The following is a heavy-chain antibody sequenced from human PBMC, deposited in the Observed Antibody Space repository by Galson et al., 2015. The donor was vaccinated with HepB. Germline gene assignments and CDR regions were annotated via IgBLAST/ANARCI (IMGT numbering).Heavy chain of an antibody. CDR3: ARDGDHYYDSSGYYYGPWRNAFDI. J-gene: IGHJ3*02. D-gene: IGHD3-22*01. Sequence: SVKVSCKASGGTFSSYAISWVRQAPGQGLEWMGGIIPIFGIANYAQKFQGRVTITADESTSTAYMELSSLRSEDTAVYYCARDGDHYYDSSGYYYGPWRNAFDIWGQGTMVTVSS. V-gene: IGHV1-69*13. CDR2: IIPIFGIA. CDR1: GGTFSSYA.